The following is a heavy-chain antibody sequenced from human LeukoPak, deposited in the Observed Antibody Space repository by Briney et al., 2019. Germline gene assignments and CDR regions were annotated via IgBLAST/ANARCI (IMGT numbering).Heavy chain of an antibody. CDR1: GYTFTGYY. Sequence: GASVKVSCKASGYTFTGYYMHWVRQAPGQGLEWMGWINPNSGGTNYAQKFQGRVTMTRDTSISTAYMELSRLKSDDTAVYYCARTRRYSSGWWEYNWFDPWGQGTLVTASS. V-gene: IGHV1-2*02. CDR2: INPNSGGT. CDR3: ARTRRYSSGWWEYNWFDP. J-gene: IGHJ5*02. D-gene: IGHD6-19*01.